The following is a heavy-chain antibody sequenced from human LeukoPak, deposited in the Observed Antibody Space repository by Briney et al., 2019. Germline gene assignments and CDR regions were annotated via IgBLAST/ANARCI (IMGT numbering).Heavy chain of an antibody. D-gene: IGHD6-13*01. CDR1: GFTVSSNS. J-gene: IGHJ3*02. CDR2: ISGSGGST. Sequence: PGGSLRLSCTVSGFTVSSNSMSWVRQAPGKGLEWVSAISGSGGSTYYADSVKGRFTISRDNSKNTLYLQMNSLRAEDTAVYYCAKDGYSSSWYVVNAFDIWGQGTMVTVSS. CDR3: AKDGYSSSWYVVNAFDI. V-gene: IGHV3-23*01.